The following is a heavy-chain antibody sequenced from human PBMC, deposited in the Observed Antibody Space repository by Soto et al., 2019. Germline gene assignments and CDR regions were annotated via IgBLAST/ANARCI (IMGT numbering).Heavy chain of an antibody. CDR1: GLTVSSSY. CDR2: IYSAGST. V-gene: IGHV3-53*01. Sequence: VGSLRLSCAASGLTVSSSYMSWVRQAPGKGLQWVSVIYSAGSTYYANSVKGRFTISRDISTNMVYLQMSSLTDEDTAVYYCARAREPKYSSAIFFDIWGQGALVTVSS. J-gene: IGHJ4*02. CDR3: ARAREPKYSSAIFFDI. D-gene: IGHD5-18*01.